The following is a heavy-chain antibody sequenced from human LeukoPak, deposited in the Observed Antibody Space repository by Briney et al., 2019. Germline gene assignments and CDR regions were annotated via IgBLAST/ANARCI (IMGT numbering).Heavy chain of an antibody. D-gene: IGHD4-23*01. J-gene: IGHJ4*02. CDR2: IQSDGSHT. CDR1: GFTFSNYG. Sequence: GGSLRLSCAASGFTFSNYGIHWVRQAPGKGLAWVAFIQSDGSHTYYADSLKGRFTISRDNSKNTLYLQMNSLRAEDTAVYFCARDSPGYGGDDFDYWGQGTLVTVSS. V-gene: IGHV3-30*02. CDR3: ARDSPGYGGDDFDY.